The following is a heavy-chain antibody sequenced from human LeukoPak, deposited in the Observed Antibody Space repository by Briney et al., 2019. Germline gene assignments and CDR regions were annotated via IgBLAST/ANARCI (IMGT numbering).Heavy chain of an antibody. D-gene: IGHD3-3*01. V-gene: IGHV4-59*08. Sequence: SETLSLTCTVSGGSISNYYWSWIRQPPGKGLEWIGFTYYTGTTHYNPSLSSRVTISVDTSKNQFSLKLSSVTAADTAVYYCARLGAGPTYYDFWSGYSSFYFDYWGQGTLVTVSS. CDR1: GGSISNYY. CDR3: ARLGAGPTYYDFWSGYSSFYFDY. CDR2: TYYTGTT. J-gene: IGHJ4*02.